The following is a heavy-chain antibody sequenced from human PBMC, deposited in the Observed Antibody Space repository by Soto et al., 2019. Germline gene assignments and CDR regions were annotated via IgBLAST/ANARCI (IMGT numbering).Heavy chain of an antibody. CDR1: GYTFTSCY. D-gene: IGHD2-21*01. J-gene: IGHJ6*02. V-gene: IGHV1-46*01. CDR3: ARGSVVMVIDHYYGMAV. Sequence: ASVKVSCKASGYTFTSCYMHWVRQAPGQGLEWMGIINPSGGSTSYAQKFQGRVTMTRDTSTSTVYMELSSLRSEDTAVYYCARGSVVMVIDHYYGMAVWGQGTTVTVS. CDR2: INPSGGST.